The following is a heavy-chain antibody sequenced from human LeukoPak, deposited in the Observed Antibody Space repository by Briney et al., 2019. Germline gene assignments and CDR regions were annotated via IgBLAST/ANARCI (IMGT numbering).Heavy chain of an antibody. Sequence: GGSLRLSCAASGFTFDDYGMHWVRQAPGKGLEWVSGISWNSGSIGYADSVKGRFTMSRDNSKNTLYLQMNSLRAEDTAVYYCAKPTTVTTRGSFDYWGQGTLVTVSS. CDR1: GFTFDDYG. CDR3: AKPTTVTTRGSFDY. D-gene: IGHD4-17*01. CDR2: ISWNSGSI. V-gene: IGHV3-9*01. J-gene: IGHJ4*02.